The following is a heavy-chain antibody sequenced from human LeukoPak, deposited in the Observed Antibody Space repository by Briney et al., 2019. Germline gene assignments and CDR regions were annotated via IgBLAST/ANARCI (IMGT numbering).Heavy chain of an antibody. Sequence: PGGSLRLSCAASGFTFSSYEMNWARQAPGQGLEWVSYISSSGSTIYYADSVKGRFTISRDNAKNSLYLQMNSLRAEDTAVYYCESLGSGSYPNYSLDVWGQGTTVTVYS. CDR2: ISSSGSTI. D-gene: IGHD3-10*02. CDR3: ESLGSGSYPNYSLDV. V-gene: IGHV3-48*03. J-gene: IGHJ6*02. CDR1: GFTFSSYE.